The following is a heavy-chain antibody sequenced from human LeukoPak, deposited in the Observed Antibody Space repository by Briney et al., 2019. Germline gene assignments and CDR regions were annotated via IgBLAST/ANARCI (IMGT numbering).Heavy chain of an antibody. V-gene: IGHV4-59*12. CDR2: IYYSGST. D-gene: IGHD2-2*01. Sequence: PSETLSLTCTVSGGSISTYYWSWIRQPPGKGLEWIGYIYYSGSTNYNPSLKSRVTISLDTSKNQFSLKLSSVTAADTAVYYCAREGGSDCSSTSCAHYYYYGMDVWGQGTTVTVSS. J-gene: IGHJ6*02. CDR3: AREGGSDCSSTSCAHYYYYGMDV. CDR1: GGSISTYY.